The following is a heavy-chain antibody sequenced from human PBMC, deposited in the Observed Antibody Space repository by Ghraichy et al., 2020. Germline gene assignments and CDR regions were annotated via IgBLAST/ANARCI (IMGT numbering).Heavy chain of an antibody. Sequence: SQTLSLTCTVSGGSISSYYWSWIRQPPGKGLEWIGYIYYSGSTNYNPSLKSRVTISVDTSKNQFSLKLSSVTAADTAVYYCARTMWVQGEYGIDVWGQGTTVTVSS. CDR1: GGSISSYY. CDR3: ARTMWVQGEYGIDV. J-gene: IGHJ6*02. CDR2: IYYSGST. D-gene: IGHD3-10*01. V-gene: IGHV4-59*01.